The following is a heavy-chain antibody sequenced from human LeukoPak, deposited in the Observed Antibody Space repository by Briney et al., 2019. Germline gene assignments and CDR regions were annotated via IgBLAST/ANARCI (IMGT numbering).Heavy chain of an antibody. D-gene: IGHD2-21*02. CDR2: IIPSGGST. CDR1: GYTFTSYY. J-gene: IGHJ4*02. Sequence: PSVNVSCKASGYTFTSYYMHWVRQAPGQGLEWMGIIIPSGGSTSYAQKFQGGVTMTRDTSTSTDYTELSSLRSEDTAVYYCARGEVVVVAAIRHFLDYWGQGTLVTVSS. CDR3: ARGEVVVVAAIRHFLDY. V-gene: IGHV1-46*01.